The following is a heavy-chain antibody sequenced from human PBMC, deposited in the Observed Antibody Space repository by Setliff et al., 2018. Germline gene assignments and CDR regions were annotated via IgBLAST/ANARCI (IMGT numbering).Heavy chain of an antibody. CDR2: IYSGGTT. CDR1: GDSMNSGVYY. J-gene: IGHJ4*02. V-gene: IGHV4-39*01. CDR3: ARTGTYRYFDH. D-gene: IGHD1-1*01. Sequence: PSETLSLTCKVSGDSMNSGVYYWAWIRQPPGKGLEWIGRIYSGGTTYYNSSLKSRVTISVDTSKNQFSLRLTSVTAADTAVYYCARTGTYRYFDHWGQGTLVTVSS.